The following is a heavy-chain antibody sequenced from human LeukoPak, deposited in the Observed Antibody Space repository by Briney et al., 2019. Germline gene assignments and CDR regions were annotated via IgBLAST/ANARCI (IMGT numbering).Heavy chain of an antibody. D-gene: IGHD2-8*01. CDR1: GFIFNKFA. V-gene: IGHV3-23*01. CDR3: AKVSVGPLSRPTHVALYYGMDV. Sequence: PGGSLRLSCEASGFIFNKFAMSWVRQAPGKGPEWVSAIGSSGATTFYADSVKGRCTISRDNSKNTVYLEMNSLRAEDTAIYYCAKVSVGPLSRPTHVALYYGMDVWGQGTTVTVSS. CDR2: IGSSGATT. J-gene: IGHJ6*02.